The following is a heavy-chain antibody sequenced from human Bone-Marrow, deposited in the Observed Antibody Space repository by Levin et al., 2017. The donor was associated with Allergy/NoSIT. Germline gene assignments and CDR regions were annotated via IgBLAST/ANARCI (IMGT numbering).Heavy chain of an antibody. CDR2: MNPNSGNT. CDR3: ARGPDGILRFLEWLLY. J-gene: IGHJ4*02. V-gene: IGHV1-8*01. D-gene: IGHD3-3*01. Sequence: GESLKISCKASGYTFTSYDINWVRQATGQGLEWMGWMNPNSGNTGYAQKFQGRVTMTRNTSISTAYMELSSLRSEDTAVYYCARGPDGILRFLEWLLYWGQGTLVTVSS. CDR1: GYTFTSYD.